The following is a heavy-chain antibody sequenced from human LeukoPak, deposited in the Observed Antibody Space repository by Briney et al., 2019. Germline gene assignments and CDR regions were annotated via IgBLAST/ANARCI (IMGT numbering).Heavy chain of an antibody. J-gene: IGHJ6*03. CDR2: INPIGGST. V-gene: IGHV1-46*01. Sequence: ASVKVSCKASGYTFTSYYMHWVRQAPGQGLEWMGIINPIGGSTSYAQKFQGRVTMTRDTSTSTVYMELSSLRSEDTAVYYCARDAREYSSSPGDYYYYYMDAWGKGTTVTVSS. CDR3: ARDAREYSSSPGDYYYYYMDA. D-gene: IGHD6-6*01. CDR1: GYTFTSYY.